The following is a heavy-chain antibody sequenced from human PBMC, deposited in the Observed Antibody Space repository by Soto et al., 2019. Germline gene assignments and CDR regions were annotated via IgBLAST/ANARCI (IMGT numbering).Heavy chain of an antibody. J-gene: IGHJ4*02. CDR1: GGPDTSGSYQ. D-gene: IGHD3-22*01. V-gene: IGHV4-61*01. CDR3: ARDNPNYYDISGYHFFDY. CDR2: VYYSGRA. Sequence: PSETLSLTCTVSGGPDTSGSYQWTWIRQPPGKGLEWIGDVYYSGRANYNPSLKSRVTISIDASKSQFSLHLSSVTAAGTAVYYCARDNPNYYDISGYHFFDYWSPGTLVTVSS.